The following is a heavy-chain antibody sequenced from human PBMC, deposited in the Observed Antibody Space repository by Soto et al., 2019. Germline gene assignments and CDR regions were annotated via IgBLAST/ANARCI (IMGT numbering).Heavy chain of an antibody. J-gene: IGHJ2*01. D-gene: IGHD6-19*01. CDR1: GFIFGRYG. Sequence: QVQLVESGGGVVQPGRSLRLSCAASGFIFGRYGMHWVRQAPGKGLEGVAIIWYDGGNNYYADSVEGRFSIPRDNFKNTVYLQMNSLRVEDTAMYYCARGEGVSVTGTAWYFDLWGRGTLVTVSS. CDR3: ARGEGVSVTGTAWYFDL. V-gene: IGHV3-33*01. CDR2: IWYDGGNN.